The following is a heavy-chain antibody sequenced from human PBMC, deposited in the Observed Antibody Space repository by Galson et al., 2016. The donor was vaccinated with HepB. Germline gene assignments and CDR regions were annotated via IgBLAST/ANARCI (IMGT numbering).Heavy chain of an antibody. CDR3: ARQMDRIGVSASPFDS. D-gene: IGHD5/OR15-5a*01. CDR2: IYPGDSDT. J-gene: IGHJ4*02. V-gene: IGHV5-51*01. Sequence: QSGAEVKKPGESLKISCKGSGYSFTNYWIAWVRQLPGKGLEWMGIIYPGDSDTRYSPSFQGQVTISADKSTRIAYLHWSSLEASDTAIYYCARQMDRIGVSASPFDSWGQGTLVTVSS. CDR1: GYSFTNYW.